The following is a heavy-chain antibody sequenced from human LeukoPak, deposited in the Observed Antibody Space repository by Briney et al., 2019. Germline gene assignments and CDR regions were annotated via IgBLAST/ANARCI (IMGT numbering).Heavy chain of an antibody. CDR2: IIPIFGTA. Sequence: SVKVSCKASGGTFSSYAISWVRQAPGQGLEWMGGIIPIFGTANYAQKFQGRVTITTDESTSTAYMGLSSLRSEDTAVYYCASALYYYDSSGYQDRPNDYWGQGTLVTVSS. CDR3: ASALYYYDSSGYQDRPNDY. D-gene: IGHD3-22*01. V-gene: IGHV1-69*05. J-gene: IGHJ4*02. CDR1: GGTFSSYA.